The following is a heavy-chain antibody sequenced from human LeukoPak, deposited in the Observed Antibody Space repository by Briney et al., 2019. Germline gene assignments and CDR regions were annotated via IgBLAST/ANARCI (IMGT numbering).Heavy chain of an antibody. CDR2: IYYSGTT. Sequence: SETLSLTCTVSGGSISSYYWSWIRQPPGKGLKWIGYIYYSGTTNYNPSLKSRVTISVDTSKNQFSPKLSSVTAADTAVYYCARGVYIAAAQYAYWGQGTLVTVSS. CDR3: ARGVYIAAAQYAY. D-gene: IGHD6-13*01. CDR1: GGSISSYY. J-gene: IGHJ4*02. V-gene: IGHV4-59*01.